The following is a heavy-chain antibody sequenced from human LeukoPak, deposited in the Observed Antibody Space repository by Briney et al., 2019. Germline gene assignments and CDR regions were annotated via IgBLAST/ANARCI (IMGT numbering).Heavy chain of an antibody. V-gene: IGHV4-30-4*01. CDR3: ARDGDCSSTSCFTGYYGMDV. Sequence: SETLSLTCTVSGGSISSGDYYWSWIRQPPGKGLEWIGYIYYSGSTYYNPSLKSRVTISVDTSKNQFSLKLSSVTAADTAVHYCARDGDCSSTSCFTGYYGMDVWGQGTTVTVSS. D-gene: IGHD2-2*02. CDR2: IYYSGST. CDR1: GGSISSGDYY. J-gene: IGHJ6*02.